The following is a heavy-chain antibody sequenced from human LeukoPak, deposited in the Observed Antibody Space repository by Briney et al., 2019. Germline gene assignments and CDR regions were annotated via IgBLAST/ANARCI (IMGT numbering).Heavy chain of an antibody. Sequence: AASVKVSCTASGYTFTSYYMHWVRPTPGQGLEWMGIINPSGGSTSYAQKFQGKVTMTRDMSTSTVYMELSRLRSDYTAVYYCAAVGDLPYRFDYWGQGTLVTVSS. CDR2: INPSGGST. J-gene: IGHJ4*02. CDR1: GYTFTSYY. CDR3: AAVGDLPYRFDY. D-gene: IGHD3-16*01. V-gene: IGHV1-46*01.